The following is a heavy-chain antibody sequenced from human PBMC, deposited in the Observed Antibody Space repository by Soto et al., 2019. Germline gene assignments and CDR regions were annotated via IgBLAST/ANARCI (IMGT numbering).Heavy chain of an antibody. D-gene: IGHD3-3*01. CDR3: AREHKDFWRPGDYYYGMDA. CDR2: IIPIFGTA. CDR1: GGTFSSYA. Sequence: SVKVSCKASGGTFSSYAISWVRQAPGQGLEWMGGIIPIFGTANYAQKFQGRVTITADESTSTAYMELSSLRSEDTAVYYCAREHKDFWRPGDYYYGMDAWGQGTTVTVSS. V-gene: IGHV1-69*13. J-gene: IGHJ6*02.